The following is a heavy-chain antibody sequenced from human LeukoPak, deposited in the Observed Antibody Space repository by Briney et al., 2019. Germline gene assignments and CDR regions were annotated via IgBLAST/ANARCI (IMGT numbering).Heavy chain of an antibody. CDR1: GFAFSSYA. J-gene: IGHJ4*02. V-gene: IGHV3-30-3*01. CDR3: ARCDYFDY. CDR2: ISYDGSNK. Sequence: GGSLILSCAASGFAFSSYAMHWVRQAPGKGLEWVAVISYDGSNKYYADSVKGRFTISRDNSKNTLYLQMNSLRAEDTAVYYCARCDYFDYWGQGTLVTVSS.